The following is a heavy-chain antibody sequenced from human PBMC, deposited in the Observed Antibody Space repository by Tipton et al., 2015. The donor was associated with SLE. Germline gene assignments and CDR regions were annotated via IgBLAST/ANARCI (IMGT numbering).Heavy chain of an antibody. CDR3: ARLDYCTDDVCYTGIDH. D-gene: IGHD2-8*01. J-gene: IGHJ4*02. Sequence: TLSLTCTVSGDSFNNKYWSWIRQPPGRELEWIGFIHYNGATTTNYNPSLERRLTISIGPSGNQFSLKLSSVTAADTAVYYCARLDYCTDDVCYTGIDHWGQGTLVTVSS. CDR2: IHYNGATTT. V-gene: IGHV4-59*08. CDR1: GDSFNNKY.